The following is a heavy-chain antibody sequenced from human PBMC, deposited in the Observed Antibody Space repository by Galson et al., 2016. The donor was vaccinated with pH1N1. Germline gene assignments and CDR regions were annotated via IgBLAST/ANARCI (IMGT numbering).Heavy chain of an antibody. V-gene: IGHV3-53*01. D-gene: IGHD1-1*01. CDR2: IYSSGYT. Sequence: SLRLSCAASGFIVSSTYMTWVRQAPGEGLESVLVIYSSGYTYYADSVRGRFTISRDNSKNRLYLQMNSLRAEDTAMYYCATGNESRPSTLAYWGQGTLVTVSS. CDR3: ATGNESRPSTLAY. CDR1: GFIVSSTY. J-gene: IGHJ4*02.